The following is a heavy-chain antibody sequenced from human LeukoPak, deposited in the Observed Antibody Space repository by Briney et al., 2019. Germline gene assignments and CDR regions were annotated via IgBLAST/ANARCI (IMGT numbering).Heavy chain of an antibody. CDR2: INTNTGKP. CDR1: GYRFTDYG. J-gene: IGHJ4*02. Sequence: ASVKVSCKASGYRFTDYGVNWVRQAPGQGLEWMGWINTNTGKPTYAQAFTGRFVFSLDTSVSTAHLQISGLKAEDTAVYYCARDREYYYDSSGSTVFDYWGQGTLVTVSS. CDR3: ARDREYYYDSSGSTVFDY. D-gene: IGHD3-22*01. V-gene: IGHV7-4-1*02.